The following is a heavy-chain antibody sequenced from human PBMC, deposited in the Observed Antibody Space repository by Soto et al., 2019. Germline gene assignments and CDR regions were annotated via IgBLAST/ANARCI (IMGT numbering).Heavy chain of an antibody. CDR1: GYTFSTYL. J-gene: IGHJ6*02. V-gene: IGHV1-18*01. CDR2: ISISTGDT. Sequence: QVQLVQSGAEVKKPGASVTVSCKASGYTFSTYLIAWVRQAPGQGLEWMGWISISTGDTDYAQNLQGRVMLTTDKSSSTAYMELRSLRPDDTALYYCARDGPGRPYGMDVWGQGTPVIVSS. D-gene: IGHD6-6*01. CDR3: ARDGPGRPYGMDV.